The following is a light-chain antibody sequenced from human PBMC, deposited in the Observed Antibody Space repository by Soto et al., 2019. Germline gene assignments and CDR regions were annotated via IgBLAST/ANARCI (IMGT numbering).Light chain of an antibody. Sequence: EIVLTQSPGTLSLSPGERATLSCRASQSVSSSYLAWYQQKPGQAPRLLIYGASSRATGIPDRFSGSGSGTDFTLTISRLEPEDFAVYYCQQYSSSPALTFGAGTKVEIK. V-gene: IGKV3-20*01. CDR2: GAS. CDR1: QSVSSSY. J-gene: IGKJ4*01. CDR3: QQYSSSPALT.